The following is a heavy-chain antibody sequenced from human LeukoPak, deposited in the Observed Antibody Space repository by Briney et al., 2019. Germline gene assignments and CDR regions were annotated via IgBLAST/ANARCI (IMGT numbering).Heavy chain of an antibody. Sequence: PGGSLRLSCAASGFTFSSNYMSWVRQAPGKGLEWVSVIYSGGSTYYADSVKGRFTISRDNSKNTLYLQMNSLRAEDTAVYYCAREVITVTTSAWFDPWGQGTLVTVSS. CDR2: IYSGGST. CDR1: GFTFSSNY. D-gene: IGHD4-17*01. J-gene: IGHJ5*02. V-gene: IGHV3-53*01. CDR3: AREVITVTTSAWFDP.